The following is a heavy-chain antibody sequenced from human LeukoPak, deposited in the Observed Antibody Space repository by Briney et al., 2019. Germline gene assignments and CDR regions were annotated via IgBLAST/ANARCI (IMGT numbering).Heavy chain of an antibody. Sequence: AETLSLTCTVSGGSISSHYWSWIRQPPGKGLEWIGYIYYSGSTNYNPSLKSRVTISVDTSKNQFSLNLSSVTAADTAVYYCARGSGWHSYWGQGTLVTVSS. J-gene: IGHJ4*02. D-gene: IGHD6-19*01. CDR3: ARGSGWHSY. CDR2: IYYSGST. V-gene: IGHV4-59*11. CDR1: GGSISSHY.